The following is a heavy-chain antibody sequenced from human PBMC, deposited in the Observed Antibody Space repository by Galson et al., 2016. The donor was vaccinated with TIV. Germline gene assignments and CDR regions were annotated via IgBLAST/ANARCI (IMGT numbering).Heavy chain of an antibody. CDR3: IRDLGRLRDF. V-gene: IGHV1-46*03. CDR2: IDPTYGGT. D-gene: IGHD7-27*01. J-gene: IGHJ4*02. CDR1: GNIFTRDY. Sequence: KASGNIFTRDYVHWVRQAPGQGLEWMGVIDPTYGGTTFAQKFQALVTMTRDTSTSTVYMEVSGLKSDDTAVYYCIRDLGRLRDFWGQGTLVTVSS.